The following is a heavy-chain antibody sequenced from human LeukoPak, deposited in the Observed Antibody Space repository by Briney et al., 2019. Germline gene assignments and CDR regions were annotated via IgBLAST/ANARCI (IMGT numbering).Heavy chain of an antibody. J-gene: IGHJ4*02. CDR3: ARGHNWNYPPGY. Sequence: PSETLSLTCAVYGGSFSGYYWIWIRQPPGKGLEWIGEINHSGSTNYNPSLKSRVTISVDTSKNQFSLKLTSVTAADTAVYYCARGHNWNYPPGYWGQGTLVTVSS. CDR1: GGSFSGYY. CDR2: INHSGST. V-gene: IGHV4-34*01. D-gene: IGHD1-7*01.